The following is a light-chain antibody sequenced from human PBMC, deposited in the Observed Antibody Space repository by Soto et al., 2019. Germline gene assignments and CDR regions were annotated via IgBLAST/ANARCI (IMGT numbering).Light chain of an antibody. Sequence: EIVLTQSPATLSLSPGERATLSCRASQSVSSNYLAWCQQRPGQAPRLLIYGASTIAAGIPDRCSGSGSGTDFTLTNTRPEPEDSVVYCYQHDTGPPSTLGKGTRLE. J-gene: IGKJ5*01. CDR1: QSVSSNY. CDR3: QHDTGPPST. CDR2: GAS. V-gene: IGKV3-20*01.